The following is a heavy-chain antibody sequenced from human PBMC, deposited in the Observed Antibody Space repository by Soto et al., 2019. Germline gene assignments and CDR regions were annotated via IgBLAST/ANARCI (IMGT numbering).Heavy chain of an antibody. CDR2: LYWDDDK. CDR1: GFSLNTRGVG. CDR3: ARDSSGWLGFDY. V-gene: IGHV2-5*02. Sequence: QITLKESGPTLVKPTQTLTLTCTFSGFSLNTRGVGVGWLRQPPGTALEWLAHLYWDDDKRYSPSLKSRLTITKDTSKNQVVLTMTNVDTVDTATYYCARDSSGWLGFDYWGQGTLVTVSS. D-gene: IGHD6-19*01. J-gene: IGHJ4*02.